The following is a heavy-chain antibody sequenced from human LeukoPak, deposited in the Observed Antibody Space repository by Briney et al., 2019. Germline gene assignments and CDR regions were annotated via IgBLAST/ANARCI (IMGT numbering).Heavy chain of an antibody. D-gene: IGHD7-27*01. CDR3: ARGRLDLTGGDD. J-gene: IGHJ4*02. CDR1: AGSISSYY. Sequence: SETLSLTCPVSAGSISSYYWSCIRPPARKGLEWIGRIYTGGSTNYKPTLQSRVTRSVDTSRNQFSLKLSSVTAADTAVYYWARGRLDLTGGDDWGQATLVTVSS. V-gene: IGHV4-4*07. CDR2: IYTGGST.